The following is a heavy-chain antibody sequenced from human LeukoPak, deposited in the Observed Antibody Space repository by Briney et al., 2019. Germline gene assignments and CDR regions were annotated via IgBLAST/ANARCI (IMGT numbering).Heavy chain of an antibody. D-gene: IGHD2-2*01. J-gene: IGHJ5*02. V-gene: IGHV4-39*07. CDR3: ARASFFVVVPAALRYWFDP. CDR2: VYYSGST. Sequence: ASETLSLTCTVSGGSISTTNYYWGWIRQSPGKGLEWFGCVYYSGSTYYNPSLKSRVTISVDTSKNQFSLKLSSVTAADTAVYYCARASFFVVVPAALRYWFDPWGQGTLVTVSS. CDR1: GGSISTTNYY.